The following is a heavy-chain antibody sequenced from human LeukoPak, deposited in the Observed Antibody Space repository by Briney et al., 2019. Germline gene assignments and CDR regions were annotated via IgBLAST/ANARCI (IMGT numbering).Heavy chain of an antibody. V-gene: IGHV4-34*01. CDR3: ARQGGSYYAIDD. J-gene: IGHJ4*02. CDR2: ITQSLNT. CDR1: GGSLSDYS. D-gene: IGHD1-26*01. Sequence: SETLSLTCVGYGGSLSDYSLSWIRQPPAKGLEFMGEITQSLNTNYNPPLKSRVNISVEMFKKQVSLRLSSVTAADTAVYYCARQGGSYYAIDDWGQGTLVTVSS.